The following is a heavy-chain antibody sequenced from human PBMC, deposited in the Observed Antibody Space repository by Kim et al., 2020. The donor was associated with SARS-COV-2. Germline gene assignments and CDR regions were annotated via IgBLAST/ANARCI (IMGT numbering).Heavy chain of an antibody. D-gene: IGHD3-3*01. CDR2: ISWDTDAI. J-gene: IGHJ6*02. CDR1: GFTFDDYA. V-gene: IGHV3-9*01. CDR3: AKGTNDFWSGYPYYYHGMDV. Sequence: GGSLRLSCAASGFTFDDYAMHWVRQAPGKGLEWVSGISWDTDAIDYADSVKGRFTISRDNAKNSLYLQMNSLRPEDTALYYCAKGTNDFWSGYPYYYHGMDVWGQWTTVTVSS.